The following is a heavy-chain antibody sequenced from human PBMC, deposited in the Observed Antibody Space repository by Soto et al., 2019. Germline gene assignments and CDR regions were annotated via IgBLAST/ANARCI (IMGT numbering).Heavy chain of an antibody. D-gene: IGHD3-3*01. J-gene: IGHJ6*03. CDR3: ARAPAALFGVVITGYMDV. V-gene: IGHV3-21*01. CDR2: ISSSSSYI. CDR1: GFTFSSYS. Sequence: GGSLRLSCAASGFTFSSYSMNWVRQAPGKGLEWVSSISSSSSYIYYADSVKGRFTISRDNAKNSLYLQMNSLRAEDTAVYYCARAPAALFGVVITGYMDVWGKGTTVTVSS.